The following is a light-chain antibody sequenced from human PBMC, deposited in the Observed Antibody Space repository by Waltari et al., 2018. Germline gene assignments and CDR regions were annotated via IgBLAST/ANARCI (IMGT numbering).Light chain of an antibody. J-gene: IGKJ4*01. CDR3: QHRSKWPPLT. V-gene: IGKV3-11*01. Sequence: EIVLTQSPATLSLSPGERATLPCRASQSVGNFLAWYQLKPGQPPRLLIYDSSSRATGIPPRFSGSGSGTDFTLTISSLEPEDFAVYYCQHRSKWPPLTFGGGTKVEIK. CDR1: QSVGNF. CDR2: DSS.